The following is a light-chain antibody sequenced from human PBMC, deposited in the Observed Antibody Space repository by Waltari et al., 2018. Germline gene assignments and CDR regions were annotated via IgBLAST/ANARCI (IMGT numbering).Light chain of an antibody. J-gene: IGKJ4*01. CDR2: ATS. Sequence: DIQMTQSPPSVSASVGDRVTITCWASQGIRSWLSWYQQKPGKAPKLLIYATSNLQSGVPSRFSGSGSGTEFTLTISSLQPEDVATYYCQEANSFPLTFGGGTKVEI. CDR3: QEANSFPLT. V-gene: IGKV1-12*01. CDR1: QGIRSW.